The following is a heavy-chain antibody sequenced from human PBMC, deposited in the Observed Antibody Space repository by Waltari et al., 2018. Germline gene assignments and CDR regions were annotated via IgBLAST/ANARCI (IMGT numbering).Heavy chain of an antibody. D-gene: IGHD3-22*01. V-gene: IGHV4-61*02. J-gene: IGHJ4*02. CDR1: GGSISSGSYY. CDR2: IYTSGST. CDR3: ARGTATMIVY. Sequence: QVQLQESGPGLVKPSQTLSLTCTVSGGSISSGSYYWSWIRQPAGKGLEWIGRIYTSGSTNYTPSLKSRVTISVDTSKNQFSLKLSSVTAADTAVYYCARGTATMIVYWGQGTLVTVSS.